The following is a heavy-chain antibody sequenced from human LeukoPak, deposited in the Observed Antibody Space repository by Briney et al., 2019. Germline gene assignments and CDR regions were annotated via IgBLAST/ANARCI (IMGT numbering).Heavy chain of an antibody. CDR3: ARCSPGDSSNFYAVLQY. CDR1: GGTFSRYA. Sequence: ASVKVSCKGSGGTFSRYAVSWVRLTPGQRLEWLGGIIPVFGTTTYAQKFQAKVTMTADKSTNTAYLEISSLTSDDTAVYYCARCSPGDSSNFYAVLQYWGQGTQVTVST. D-gene: IGHD3-22*01. V-gene: IGHV1-69*06. CDR2: IIPVFGTT. J-gene: IGHJ4*02.